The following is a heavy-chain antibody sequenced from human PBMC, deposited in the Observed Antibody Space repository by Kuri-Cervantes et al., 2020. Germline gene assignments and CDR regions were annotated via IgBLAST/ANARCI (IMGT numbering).Heavy chain of an antibody. CDR3: ARGYSSGWFILPDY. J-gene: IGHJ4*02. D-gene: IGHD6-19*01. CDR1: GYTLTELS. Sequence: ASVKVSCKVSGYTLTELSMHWVRQAPGKGLEWMGGFDPEDGETIYAQKFQGRVTMTEDTSTDTAYMELSSLRSEDTAVYYCARGYSSGWFILPDYWGQGTLVTVSS. V-gene: IGHV1-24*01. CDR2: FDPEDGET.